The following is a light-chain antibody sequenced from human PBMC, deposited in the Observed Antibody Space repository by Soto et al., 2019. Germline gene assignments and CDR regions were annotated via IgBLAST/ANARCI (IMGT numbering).Light chain of an antibody. J-gene: IGKJ4*01. Sequence: LSASIGDRVTITCRASQSITTFLAWYLQKPGKAPQILIYDASKLEPGVPSRLSGGGSGTEFTLTISSLQPDDFATYYCQQYSTYPLTFGGGTKVDIK. CDR3: QQYSTYPLT. CDR1: QSITTF. V-gene: IGKV1-5*01. CDR2: DAS.